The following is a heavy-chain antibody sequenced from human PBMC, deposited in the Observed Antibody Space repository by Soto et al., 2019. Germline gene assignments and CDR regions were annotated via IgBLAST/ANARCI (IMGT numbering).Heavy chain of an antibody. CDR1: GGTFSSNS. CDR2: IIPMVGVT. CDR3: ARMTLQLVQDY. J-gene: IGHJ4*02. D-gene: IGHD6-6*01. Sequence: QVQLVQSGAEVKKPGSSVKVSCKASGGTFSSNSISWVRQAPGQGLEWLGRIIPMVGVTDYAQNFQGRVTITADKSTNTAYMELSSLRSEDTAVYYCARMTLQLVQDYWGQGTLVTVSS. V-gene: IGHV1-69*02.